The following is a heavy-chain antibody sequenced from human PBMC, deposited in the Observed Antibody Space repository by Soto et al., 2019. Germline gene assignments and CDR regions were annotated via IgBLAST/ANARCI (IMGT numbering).Heavy chain of an antibody. CDR3: ASSAMDHYYYGMDV. CDR2: IIPIFGTA. Sequence: QVQLVQSGAEVKKPGSSVKVSCKSSGGTFSSYAISWVRQAPGQGLEWMGGIIPIFGTADYAQKFQGRVTIKADESTSTAYMELSSLRSEDTAVYYCASSAMDHYYYGMDVWGQGTTVTVSS. CDR1: GGTFSSYA. V-gene: IGHV1-69*12. J-gene: IGHJ6*02. D-gene: IGHD5-18*01.